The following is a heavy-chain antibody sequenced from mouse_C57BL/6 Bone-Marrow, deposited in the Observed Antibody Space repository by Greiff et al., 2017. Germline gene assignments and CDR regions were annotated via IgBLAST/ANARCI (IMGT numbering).Heavy chain of an antibody. CDR2: IDPETGGT. V-gene: IGHV1-15*01. CDR1: GYTFTDYE. Sequence: QVQLQQSGAELVRPGASVTLSCKASGYTFTDYEMHWVKQTPVHGLEWIGAIDPETGGTAYNQKFKGKAILTADKSSSTAYMELRSLTSEDSAVYYCNYRNYYAMDDWGQGTSVTVSS. D-gene: IGHD2-14*01. J-gene: IGHJ4*01. CDR3: NYRNYYAMDD.